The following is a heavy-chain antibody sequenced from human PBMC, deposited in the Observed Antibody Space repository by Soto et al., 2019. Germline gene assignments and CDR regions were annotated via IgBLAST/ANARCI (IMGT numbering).Heavy chain of an antibody. CDR2: IIWDGGAT. CDR1: GFPFDDYA. D-gene: IGHD5-12*01. J-gene: IGHJ4*02. V-gene: IGHV3-43D*04. Sequence: PGGSLRLSCAASGFPFDDYAMHWLRQAPGKGLEWVSLIIWDGGATDYADSVKGRFTISRDNSKKSLYLQMNSLRAEDTALYYCANGRRAGYHYYFESWGQGTLVTVSS. CDR3: ANGRRAGYHYYFES.